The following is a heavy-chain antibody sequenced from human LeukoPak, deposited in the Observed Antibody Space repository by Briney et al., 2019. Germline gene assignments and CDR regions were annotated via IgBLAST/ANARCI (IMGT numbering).Heavy chain of an antibody. J-gene: IGHJ4*02. D-gene: IGHD3-22*01. CDR2: IYHSGST. CDR1: GGSISSSNW. V-gene: IGHV4-4*02. CDR3: ARVTYDSSGYPFDY. Sequence: SGTLSLTCAVSGGSISSSNWWSWVRQPPGKGLGWIGEIYHSGSTNYNPSLKSRVTISVDKSKNQFSLKLSSVTAADTAVYYCARVTYDSSGYPFDYWGQGTLVTVSS.